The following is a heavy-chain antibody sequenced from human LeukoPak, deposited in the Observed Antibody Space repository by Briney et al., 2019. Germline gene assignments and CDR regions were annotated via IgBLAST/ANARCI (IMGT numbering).Heavy chain of an antibody. CDR2: IRSKGYGGTT. CDR1: GFTFGDYA. V-gene: IGHV3-49*04. CDR3: TREGGYGPYFDY. D-gene: IGHD5-12*01. J-gene: IGHJ4*02. Sequence: GGSLRLSCTAPGFTFGDYAMSWVRQAPGKGLEWVGFIRSKGYGGTTAYAASVKGRFTISRDDSKSIAYLQMNSLKTEDTAVYYCTREGGYGPYFDYWGQGTLVTVSS.